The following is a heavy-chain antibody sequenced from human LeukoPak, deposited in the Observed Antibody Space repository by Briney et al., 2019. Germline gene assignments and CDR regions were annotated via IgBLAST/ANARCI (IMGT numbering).Heavy chain of an antibody. V-gene: IGHV5-51*01. D-gene: IGHD6-13*01. J-gene: IGHJ5*02. CDR3: ARRQVAAADKVWFDP. Sequence: GESLKISCKGSGYSFTSYWIGWVRQMPGKGLEWMGIIYPGDSDTRYSPSFQGQVTISADKSISTAYLQWSSLKASDTAMYYCARRQVAAADKVWFDPWGQGTLVTVSS. CDR2: IYPGDSDT. CDR1: GYSFTSYW.